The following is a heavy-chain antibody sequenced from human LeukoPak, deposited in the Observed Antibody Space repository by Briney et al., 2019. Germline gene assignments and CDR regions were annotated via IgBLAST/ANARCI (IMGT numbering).Heavy chain of an antibody. CDR1: GYSFISYW. CDR3: ARSAATFFHDSSGYFWAFDI. V-gene: IGHV5-51*01. D-gene: IGHD3-22*01. J-gene: IGHJ3*02. CDR2: IRPGDSDT. Sequence: GESLKISCKGSGYSFISYWIGWVRQMPGKGLEWMVIIRPGDSDTRYSPSFQGQVTMSVDKSSRTAYLQWRSLKASDTAMYYCARSAATFFHDSSGYFWAFDIWGQGTMLTVSS.